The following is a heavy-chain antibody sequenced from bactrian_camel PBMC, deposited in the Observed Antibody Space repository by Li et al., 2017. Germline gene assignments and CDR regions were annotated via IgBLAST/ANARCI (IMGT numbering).Heavy chain of an antibody. D-gene: IGHD1*01. Sequence: VQLVESGEGSVQAGGSLRLSCAGSGYTGSNYCMGWFRQVSGSEREGVAAIQIGGESTYIGASVKGRFTISQDSAKNTVYLHMKNLKPEDTAMYYCATATDCRWTGSPTWTPMANYWGQGTQVTVS. J-gene: IGHJ4*01. V-gene: IGHV3S40*01. CDR3: ATATDCRWTGSPTWTPMANY. CDR2: IQIGGEST. CDR1: GYTGSNYC.